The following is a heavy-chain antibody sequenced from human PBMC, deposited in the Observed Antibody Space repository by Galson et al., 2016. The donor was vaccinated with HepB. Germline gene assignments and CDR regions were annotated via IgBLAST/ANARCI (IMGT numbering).Heavy chain of an antibody. D-gene: IGHD2/OR15-2a*01. J-gene: IGHJ4*02. Sequence: SVKVSCKPSGYTFTTSGISWVRQAPGQGLEWMGWISTYSGNTKYAQKFQGGLTLTTDSSTTTAYMELRSLRIDDTALYYCARDVQYRFDSWGQGTLVTVSS. V-gene: IGHV1-18*01. CDR1: GYTFTTSG. CDR2: ISTYSGNT. CDR3: ARDVQYRFDS.